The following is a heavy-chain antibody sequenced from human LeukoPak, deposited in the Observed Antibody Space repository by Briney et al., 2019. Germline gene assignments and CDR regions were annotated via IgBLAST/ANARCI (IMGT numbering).Heavy chain of an antibody. V-gene: IGHV3-30-3*01. CDR3: ARGGDGSGSYYTLQH. J-gene: IGHJ1*01. D-gene: IGHD3-10*01. CDR1: GFTFSSYA. CDR2: ISYDGSNK. Sequence: GGSLRLSCAASGFTFSSYAMHWVRQAPGKGLEWVAVISYDGSNKYYADSVKGRFTISRDNAKNSLDLQMNSLRVEDTAVYYCARGGDGSGSYYTLQHWGQGTLVTVSS.